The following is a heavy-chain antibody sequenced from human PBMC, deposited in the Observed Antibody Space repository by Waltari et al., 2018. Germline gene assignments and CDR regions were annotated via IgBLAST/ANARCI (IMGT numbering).Heavy chain of an antibody. CDR3: ARDKKLQGFYYGMDV. D-gene: IGHD1-26*01. Sequence: QVQLQESGPGLVKPSETLSLTCTVSGGSISSHYWSWIRQPPGKGLEWIGYIYYSGSTNYNPSLKSRVTRSVDTSKNQFSLKLSSVTTADTAVYYCARDKKLQGFYYGMDVWGQGTTVTVSS. CDR2: IYYSGST. J-gene: IGHJ6*02. CDR1: GGSISSHY. V-gene: IGHV4-59*11.